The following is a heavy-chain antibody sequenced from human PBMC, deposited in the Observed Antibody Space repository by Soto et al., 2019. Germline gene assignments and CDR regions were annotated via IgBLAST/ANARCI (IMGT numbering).Heavy chain of an antibody. CDR1: GFTFSSYG. Sequence: QVQLVESGGGVVQPGRSLRLSCAASGFTFSSYGMHWVRQAPGKGLEWVAGIWYDGSNKYYADSVKGRFTISRDNSKNTLYLQMNSLRAEDTAVYDCAREIYGANFDYWGQGTLVTVSS. J-gene: IGHJ4*02. D-gene: IGHD4-17*01. V-gene: IGHV3-33*01. CDR2: IWYDGSNK. CDR3: AREIYGANFDY.